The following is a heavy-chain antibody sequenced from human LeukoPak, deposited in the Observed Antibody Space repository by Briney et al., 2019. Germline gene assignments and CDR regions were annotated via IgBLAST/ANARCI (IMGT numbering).Heavy chain of an antibody. CDR3: ARERPGGGYSDY. CDR2: IYYSGST. D-gene: IGHD3-22*01. Sequence: SQTLFLTCTVSGGSISSGGYYWSWIRQHPGKGLEWIGYIYYSGSTYYNPSLKSRVTISVDTSKNQFSLKLSSVTAADTAVYYCARERPGGGYSDYWGQGTLVTVSS. V-gene: IGHV4-31*03. J-gene: IGHJ4*02. CDR1: GGSISSGGYY.